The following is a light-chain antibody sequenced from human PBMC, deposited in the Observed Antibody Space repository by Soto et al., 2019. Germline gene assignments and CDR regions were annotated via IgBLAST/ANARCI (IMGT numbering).Light chain of an antibody. CDR1: SSNIGTNN. J-gene: IGLJ3*02. CDR2: NNN. Sequence: QSVLTEPPSASGTPRQRVTISCSGSSSNIGTNNVNWYQQLPGTAPKLLIYNNNQWPSGVPDRFSGSKSGTSASLAISGLQSEDEADYYCASWDDGLNGWVFGGGTKLTVL. V-gene: IGLV1-44*01. CDR3: ASWDDGLNGWV.